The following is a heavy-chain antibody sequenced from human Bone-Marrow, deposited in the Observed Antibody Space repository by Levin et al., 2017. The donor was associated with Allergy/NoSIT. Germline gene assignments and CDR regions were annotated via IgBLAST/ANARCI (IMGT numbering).Heavy chain of an antibody. D-gene: IGHD3-16*01. Sequence: SCAASGFTFSDYNMNWVRQAPGKGLEWVSSISSSSAYIYYAGSVKGRFTVSRDNAKNSLYLQMNSLRAEDTAVYYCTRDTYYDYIWGSFLNYFDYWGQGTLVTVSS. CDR3: TRDTYYDYIWGSFLNYFDY. CDR2: ISSSSAYI. J-gene: IGHJ4*02. CDR1: GFTFSDYN. V-gene: IGHV3-21*01.